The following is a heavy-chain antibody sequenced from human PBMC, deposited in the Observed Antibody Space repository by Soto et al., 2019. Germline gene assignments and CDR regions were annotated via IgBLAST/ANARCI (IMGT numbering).Heavy chain of an antibody. CDR2: TYYRSNWRH. J-gene: IGHJ4*02. Sequence: SQTLSLTCAISGDSVSSNTAAWNWIRSSPSRGLEWLGRTYYRSNWRHDYAVSVKSRITVNPDTSKNHFSLQLNSVTPDDTAVYYCAKGEVRGIIPSYFDYWGLGTLVTVSS. CDR1: GDSVSSNTAA. CDR3: AKGEVRGIIPSYFDY. V-gene: IGHV6-1*01. D-gene: IGHD3-10*01.